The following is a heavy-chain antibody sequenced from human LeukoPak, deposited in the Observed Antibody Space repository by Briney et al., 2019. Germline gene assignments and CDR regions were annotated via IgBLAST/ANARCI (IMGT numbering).Heavy chain of an antibody. CDR1: GFTFRSYE. CDR2: ISSRGSTF. J-gene: IGHJ6*04. V-gene: IGHV3-48*03. D-gene: IGHD2-2*01. CDR3: ARDRSGYCSSTSCYQVQTDV. Sequence: PGGSLRLSCAASGFTFRSYEFNWVRQAPGKRLEWVSYISSRGSTFYYADSVKGRFTISRDNAKISLYLQMNSLRVEDTAVYYCARDRSGYCSSTSCYQVQTDVWGKGTTVTVSS.